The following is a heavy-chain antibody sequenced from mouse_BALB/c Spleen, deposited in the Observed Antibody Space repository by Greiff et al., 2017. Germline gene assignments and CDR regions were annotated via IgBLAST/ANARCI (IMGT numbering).Heavy chain of an antibody. Sequence: VQLQQSGAELAKPGASVKMSCKASGYTFTSYWMHWVKQRPGQGLEWIGYINPSTGYTEYNQKFKDKATLTADKSSSTAYMQLSSLTSEDSAVYYCASKGIDGYYFDYWGKGTTLTVSS. CDR1: GYTFTSYW. CDR2: INPSTGYT. D-gene: IGHD2-3*01. CDR3: ASKGIDGYYFDY. V-gene: IGHV1-7*01. J-gene: IGHJ2*01.